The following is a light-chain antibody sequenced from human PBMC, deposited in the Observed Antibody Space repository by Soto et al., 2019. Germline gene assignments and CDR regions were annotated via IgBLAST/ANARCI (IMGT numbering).Light chain of an antibody. CDR3: SSYTDSSNYV. J-gene: IGLJ1*01. CDR2: ANN. V-gene: IGLV1-40*01. Sequence: QSVLTQPPSVSGAPGQRVTISCTGSSSNIGAGYDVHWYQHLPGTAPKLLIYANNNRPSGVPDRFSGSKSDTSASLAITGLQAEDEADYYCSSYTDSSNYVFGTGTKLTVL. CDR1: SSNIGAGYD.